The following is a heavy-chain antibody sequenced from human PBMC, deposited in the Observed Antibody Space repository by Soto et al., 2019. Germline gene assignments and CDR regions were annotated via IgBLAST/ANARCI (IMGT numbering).Heavy chain of an antibody. CDR3: ARGSYGDYIDY. V-gene: IGHV3-30-3*01. CDR1: GFIFSNYA. Sequence: VQLVESGRGVVQPGRSLRLSCAASGFIFSNYALHWVRQAPGKGLEWVAVVSYNGGNKYYADSVRGRFTISRDNSKNILFLQIDSLRVEDTAVYFCARGSYGDYIDYWGQGTLVTVSS. D-gene: IGHD3-16*01. CDR2: VSYNGGNK. J-gene: IGHJ4*02.